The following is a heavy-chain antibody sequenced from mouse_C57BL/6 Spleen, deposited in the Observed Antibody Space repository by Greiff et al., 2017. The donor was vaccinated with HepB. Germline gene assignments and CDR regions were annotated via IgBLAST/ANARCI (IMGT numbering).Heavy chain of an antibody. J-gene: IGHJ1*03. CDR3: ARWAYGSGYVWYFDV. D-gene: IGHD1-1*01. V-gene: IGHV1-18*01. CDR2: INPNNGGT. CDR1: GYTFTDYN. Sequence: EVKLMESGPELVKPGASVKIPCKASGYTFTDYNMDWVKQSHGKSLEWIGDINPNNGGTIYNQKFKGKATLTVDKSSSTAYMELRSLTSEDTAVYYCARWAYGSGYVWYFDVWGTGTTVTVSS.